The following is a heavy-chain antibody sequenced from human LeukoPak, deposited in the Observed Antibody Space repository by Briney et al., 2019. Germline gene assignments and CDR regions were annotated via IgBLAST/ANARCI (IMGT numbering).Heavy chain of an antibody. J-gene: IGHJ5*02. CDR1: GGTFSSYA. D-gene: IGHD3-10*01. Sequence: SVKVSCKASGGTFSSYAISWVRQAPGQGLEWMGGIIPIFGTANYAQKFQGRVTITADESTSTAYMELSSLRSEDTAVYYCARDWSLMASSWFDPWGQGTLVTVSS. V-gene: IGHV1-69*13. CDR3: ARDWSLMASSWFDP. CDR2: IIPIFGTA.